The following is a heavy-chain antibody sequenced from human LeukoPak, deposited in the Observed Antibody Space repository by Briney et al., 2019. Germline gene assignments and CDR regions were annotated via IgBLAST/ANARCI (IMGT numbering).Heavy chain of an antibody. Sequence: GGSLRLSCAASAFSLNAYNMNWVRRAPGKGLEWVSSISYTGTYIYYADSVKGRFTISRDNAQNSLYLQMNSLRAEDTAIYYCVRDRGTYRPIDYWGQGTLVTVSS. V-gene: IGHV3-21*04. CDR3: VRDRGTYRPIDY. J-gene: IGHJ4*02. CDR1: AFSLNAYN. CDR2: ISYTGTYI. D-gene: IGHD1-26*01.